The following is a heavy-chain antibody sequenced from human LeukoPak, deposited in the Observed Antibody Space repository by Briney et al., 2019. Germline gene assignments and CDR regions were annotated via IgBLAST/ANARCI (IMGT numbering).Heavy chain of an antibody. CDR1: GFTFSSYA. V-gene: IGHV3-30-3*01. Sequence: GGSLRLSCAASGFTFSSYAMHWVRQAPGKGLEWVAVISYDGSNKYYADSVKGRFTISRDNSKNTLYLQMNSLRAEDTAVYYCERDVESIAARESYFDYWGQGTLVTVSS. D-gene: IGHD6-6*01. CDR2: ISYDGSNK. J-gene: IGHJ4*02. CDR3: ERDVESIAARESYFDY.